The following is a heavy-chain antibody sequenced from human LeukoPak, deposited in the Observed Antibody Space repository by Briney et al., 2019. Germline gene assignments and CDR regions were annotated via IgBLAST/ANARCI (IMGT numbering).Heavy chain of an antibody. Sequence: PSETLSLTCAVYGGSFSGYYWSWIRQPPGKGLEWIGEINHSGSTNYNPSLKSRVTISVDTSKNQFSLKLSSVTAADTAVYYCARLLRRLGYFDYWGQGTLVTVSS. CDR1: GGSFSGYY. D-gene: IGHD1-26*01. V-gene: IGHV4-34*01. J-gene: IGHJ4*02. CDR3: ARLLRRLGYFDY. CDR2: INHSGST.